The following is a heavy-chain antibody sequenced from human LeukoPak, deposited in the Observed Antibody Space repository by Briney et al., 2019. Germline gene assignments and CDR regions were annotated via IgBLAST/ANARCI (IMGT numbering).Heavy chain of an antibody. CDR2: IYYSGFT. V-gene: IGHV4-34*09. D-gene: IGHD3-10*01. CDR1: GGSFSGYY. CDR3: ARGGFFGSGSLFDS. Sequence: PSETLSLTCAVYGGSFSGYYWTWIRQRPGKGLEWIGYIYYSGFTFYSPSLKTRFFISLDTSENQVSLKVNSVTAADTAVYYCARGGFFGSGSLFDSWGQGTLVTVSS. J-gene: IGHJ4*02.